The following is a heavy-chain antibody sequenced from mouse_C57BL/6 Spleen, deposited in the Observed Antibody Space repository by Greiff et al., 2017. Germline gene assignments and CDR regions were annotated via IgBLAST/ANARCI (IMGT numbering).Heavy chain of an antibody. CDR3: GSGHGCGAMAY. CDR2: IYPRGGST. J-gene: IGHJ4*01. V-gene: IGHV1-85*01. CDR1: GYTFTSYG. Sequence: VQLQQSGAELVKPGASVKLSCKASGYTFTSYGINWVKQRPGQGLEWIGRIYPRGGSTKYNEKFKGKATLTVDTSSSTAYMEIHRLTSEDAAVYCGGSGHGCGAMAYWGQGTSVTVSA.